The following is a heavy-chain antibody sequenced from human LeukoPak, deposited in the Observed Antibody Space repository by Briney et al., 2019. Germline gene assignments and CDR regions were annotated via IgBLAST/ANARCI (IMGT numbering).Heavy chain of an antibody. J-gene: IGHJ5*02. CDR3: ARHGTPGTNLTWFDP. D-gene: IGHD1-1*01. Sequence: PSETLSLTCTVSGGSISSYYWSWIRQPPGKGLEWIGYIYYSGSTNYNPSLKSRVTISVDTSKSQFSLKLSSVTAADTAVYYCARHGTPGTNLTWFDPWGQGTLVTVSS. CDR2: IYYSGST. V-gene: IGHV4-59*01. CDR1: GGSISSYY.